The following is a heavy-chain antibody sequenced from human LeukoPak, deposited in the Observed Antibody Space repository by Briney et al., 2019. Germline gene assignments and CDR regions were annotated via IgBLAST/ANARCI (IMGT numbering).Heavy chain of an antibody. CDR2: INPNSGGT. V-gene: IGHV1-2*02. D-gene: IGHD3-3*01. CDR3: ARWVNKAWSFDY. CDR1: GYTFTGYY. Sequence: ASVKVSCKASGYTFTGYYMHWVRQAPGQGLEWMGWINPNSGGTNYAQKFQGRVTMTRDTSISAAYMELSRLRSDDTAVYYCARWVNKAWSFDYWGQGTLVTVSS. J-gene: IGHJ4*02.